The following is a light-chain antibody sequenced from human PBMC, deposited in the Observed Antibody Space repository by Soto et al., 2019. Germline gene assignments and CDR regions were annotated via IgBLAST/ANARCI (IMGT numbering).Light chain of an antibody. CDR3: QQYGDSPAYT. J-gene: IGKJ2*01. V-gene: IGKV3-20*01. Sequence: EIILTQSPGTLSVSPGERATLSCRGSQSINREFLAWYQQKPGQAPRLLMFQTSSRASGVPDRFSGSGSGTDFTLTITGLQPVDSSVYYCQQYGDSPAYTFGQGTKLEI. CDR2: QTS. CDR1: QSINREF.